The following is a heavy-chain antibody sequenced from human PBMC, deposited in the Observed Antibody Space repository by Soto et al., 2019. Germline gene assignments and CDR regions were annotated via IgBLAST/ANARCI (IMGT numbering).Heavy chain of an antibody. CDR2: IYYSGST. V-gene: IGHV4-30-4*01. CDR3: ASYMTTVTTRYFDY. Sequence: PSETLSLTCTVSGGSISSGDYYWSWIRQPPGKGLEWIGYIYYSGSTYYNPSLKSRVTISVDTSKNQFSLKLSSVTAADTAVYYCASYMTTVTTRYFDYWGQGTLVTVSS. CDR1: GGSISSGDYY. J-gene: IGHJ4*02. D-gene: IGHD4-4*01.